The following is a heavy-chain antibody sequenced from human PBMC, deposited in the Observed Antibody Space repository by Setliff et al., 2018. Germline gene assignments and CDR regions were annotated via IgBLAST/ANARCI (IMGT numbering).Heavy chain of an antibody. D-gene: IGHD2-2*01. J-gene: IGHJ5*02. Sequence: PSETLSLTCTVSGGSISSGSYYWSWIRQPAGKGLEWIGRIYISGKINYNPSLKTRVTMSIDTSTNQSSLKLTSLTAADTAVYYCARGDSSDIVVVPDAMRRGWFDPWGQGTLVTVSS. V-gene: IGHV4-61*02. CDR1: GGSISSGSYY. CDR2: IYISGKI. CDR3: ARGDSSDIVVVPDAMRRGWFDP.